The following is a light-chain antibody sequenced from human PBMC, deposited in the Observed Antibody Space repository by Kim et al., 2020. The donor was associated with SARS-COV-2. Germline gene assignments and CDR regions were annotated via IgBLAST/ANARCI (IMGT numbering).Light chain of an antibody. CDR1: NIGSKN. CDR3: PVWDSSTAV. V-gene: IGLV3-9*01. CDR2: RDT. Sequence: SYELTQPLSVSVALGQTARITCGGNNIGSKNVHWYQQKPGQAPVVVIYRDTNRPSGIPERFSGSNSGNTATLTISRAQAGDEADYYCPVWDSSTAVFGGG. J-gene: IGLJ2*01.